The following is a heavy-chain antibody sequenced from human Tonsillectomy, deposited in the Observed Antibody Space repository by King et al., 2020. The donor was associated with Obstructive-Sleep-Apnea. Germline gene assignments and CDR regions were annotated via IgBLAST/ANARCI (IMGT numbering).Heavy chain of an antibody. V-gene: IGHV4-34*01. CDR1: GGSFSGYY. J-gene: IGHJ5*02. CDR2: INHSGST. D-gene: IGHD6-6*01. Sequence: VQLQQWGAGLLKPSETLSLTCAVYGGSFSGYYWSWIRQPPGKGLEWIGEINHSGSTNYNPSLKSRVTISVDTSKNQFSLKLSSVTAADTAVYYCARGGRSIAARRHPGRFDPWGQGTLVTVSS. CDR3: ARGGRSIAARRHPGRFDP.